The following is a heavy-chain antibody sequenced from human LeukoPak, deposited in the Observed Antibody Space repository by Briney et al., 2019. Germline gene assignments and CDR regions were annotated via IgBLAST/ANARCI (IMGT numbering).Heavy chain of an antibody. CDR1: GYTFTSYY. CDR2: IIPIFGTA. D-gene: IGHD3-10*01. J-gene: IGHJ6*03. CDR3: ARGPGSGSGSYYNLNYYYMDV. V-gene: IGHV1-69*13. Sequence: GASVKVSCKASGYTFTSYYMHWVRQAPGQGLEWMGGIIPIFGTANYAQKFQGRVTITADESTSTAYMELSSLRSEDTAVYYCARGPGSGSGSYYNLNYYYMDVWGKGTTVTISS.